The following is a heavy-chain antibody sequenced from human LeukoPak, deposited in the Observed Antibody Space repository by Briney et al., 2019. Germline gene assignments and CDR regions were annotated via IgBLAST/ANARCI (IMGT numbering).Heavy chain of an antibody. V-gene: IGHV1-2*02. CDR2: INPNNNGT. D-gene: IGHD1-1*01. Sequence: ASVKVSCKASGYTFTGYYMHWVRQAPGQGLEWMGWINPNNNGTNYAQKFQGRVTMTRDTSISTAYMELSRLRSDDTAVYYCARVVTGTTDYGYWGQGTLVTVSP. CDR1: GYTFTGYY. J-gene: IGHJ4*02. CDR3: ARVVTGTTDYGY.